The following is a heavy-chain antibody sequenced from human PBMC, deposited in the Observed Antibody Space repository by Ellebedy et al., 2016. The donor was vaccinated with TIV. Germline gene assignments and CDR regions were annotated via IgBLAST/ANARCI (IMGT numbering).Heavy chain of an antibody. Sequence: GESLKISXAASGFTFSSYWMSWVRQAPGKGLEWVANIKQDGSEKYYVDSVKGRFTISRDNAKNSLYLQMNSLRAEDTAVYYCARGEVLLWFGYWGQGTLVTVSS. CDR1: GFTFSSYW. J-gene: IGHJ4*02. D-gene: IGHD3-10*01. CDR2: IKQDGSEK. CDR3: ARGEVLLWFGY. V-gene: IGHV3-7*01.